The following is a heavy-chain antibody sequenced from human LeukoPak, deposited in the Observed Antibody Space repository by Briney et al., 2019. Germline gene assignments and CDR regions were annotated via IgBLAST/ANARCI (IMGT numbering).Heavy chain of an antibody. J-gene: IGHJ4*02. CDR2: IKQDGSEK. Sequence: GGSLRLSCAASGFTFSSYWMSWVRQAPGKGLERVANIKQDGSEKYYVDSVKGRFTISRDNAKNSLYLQMNSLRAEDTAVYYCARGERYFDWLFDYWGQGTLVTVSS. D-gene: IGHD3-9*01. CDR1: GFTFSSYW. V-gene: IGHV3-7*03. CDR3: ARGERYFDWLFDY.